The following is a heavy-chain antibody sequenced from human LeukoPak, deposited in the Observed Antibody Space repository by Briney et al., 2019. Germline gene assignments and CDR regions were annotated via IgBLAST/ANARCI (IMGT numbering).Heavy chain of an antibody. J-gene: IGHJ3*02. CDR3: APYIVGARDDAFDI. V-gene: IGHV1-24*01. D-gene: IGHD1-26*01. CDR1: GYTLTELS. Sequence: ASVKVSCKVSGYTLTELSMHWVRQAPGKGLEWMGGFDPEDGETIYAQKFQGRVTMTEDTSTDTAYMELSSLRSEDTAVYYCAPYIVGARDDAFDIWGQGTMVTVSS. CDR2: FDPEDGET.